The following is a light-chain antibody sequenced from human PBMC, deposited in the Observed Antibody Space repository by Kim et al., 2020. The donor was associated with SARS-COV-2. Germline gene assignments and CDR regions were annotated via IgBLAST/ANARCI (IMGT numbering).Light chain of an antibody. CDR2: DVS. J-gene: IGLJ2*01. CDR3: CSYAGYYTV. Sequence: PGQSVTISCTGTSSDVGSYNYVSWYQQHPGKAPKLIISDVSKRPSGVPDRFSGSKSGNTASLTISGLQTEDEADYYCCSYAGYYTVFGGGTQLTVL. CDR1: SSDVGSYNY. V-gene: IGLV2-11*03.